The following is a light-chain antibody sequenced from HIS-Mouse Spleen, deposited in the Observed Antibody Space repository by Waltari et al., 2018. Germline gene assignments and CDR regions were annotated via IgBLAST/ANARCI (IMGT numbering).Light chain of an antibody. CDR2: EGS. CDR1: SSDVGSYNL. CDR3: CSYAGSSTFEV. Sequence: QSALTQPASVSGSPGQSITISCTGTSSDVGSYNLVSWYQQHPRKAPQLSLYEGSKRPSGVSNRFTGSKSGNTASLTISGLQAEDEADYYCCSYAGSSTFEVFGGGTKLTVL. J-gene: IGLJ2*01. V-gene: IGLV2-23*03.